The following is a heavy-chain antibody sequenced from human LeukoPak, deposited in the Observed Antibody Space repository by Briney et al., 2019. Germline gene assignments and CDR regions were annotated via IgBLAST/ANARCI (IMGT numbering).Heavy chain of an antibody. D-gene: IGHD3-22*01. J-gene: IGHJ4*02. V-gene: IGHV1-3*01. Sequence: ASVKVSCKASGYTFTSYAMHWVRQAPGQRLEWMGWINAGNGDTKYSQKFQGRVTITRDTSASTAYMELSSLRSEDTAVYYCARGYLAYYYDSSGPTSPFDYWGRGTLVTVSS. CDR1: GYTFTSYA. CDR2: INAGNGDT. CDR3: ARGYLAYYYDSSGPTSPFDY.